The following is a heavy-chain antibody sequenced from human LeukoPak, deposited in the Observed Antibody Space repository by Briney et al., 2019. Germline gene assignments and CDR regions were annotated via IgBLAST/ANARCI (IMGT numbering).Heavy chain of an antibody. D-gene: IGHD3-22*01. CDR2: VNPDSGGT. V-gene: IGHV1-2*02. J-gene: IGHJ5*02. Sequence: ASVKVSCKASGYTFTGYYMHWVRQGPGHGLEWMGWVNPDSGGTNYAQKFQGRVTMTRDTSISTAYMELSRLRCDDTAVYYCARGSITMIVVVIALDRWGQGTLVSVSS. CDR1: GYTFTGYY. CDR3: ARGSITMIVVVIALDR.